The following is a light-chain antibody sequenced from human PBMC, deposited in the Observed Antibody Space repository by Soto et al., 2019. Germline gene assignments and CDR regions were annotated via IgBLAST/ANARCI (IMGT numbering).Light chain of an antibody. V-gene: IGKV3-20*01. Sequence: IVLTQSPGTLSLSPGERATLSCRASQTVSGSYLAWYQHKPGQAPRLLIHGASTRATGIPDRFSGSGSGTDFTLTISRLEPEDFVVYYCQHHGNAAYTFGQGTKVDSK. J-gene: IGKJ2*01. CDR2: GAS. CDR3: QHHGNAAYT. CDR1: QTVSGSY.